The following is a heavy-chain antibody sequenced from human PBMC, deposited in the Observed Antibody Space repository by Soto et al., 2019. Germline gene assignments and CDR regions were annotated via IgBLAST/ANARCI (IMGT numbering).Heavy chain of an antibody. CDR3: AKCQNPSYYDFWSGYFLFDY. V-gene: IGHV3-23*01. D-gene: IGHD3-3*01. J-gene: IGHJ4*02. Sequence: GGSLRLSCAASGFTFSSYAMNWVRQAPGKGLEWVSAISGSGGSTYYADSVKGRFTISRDNSKNTLYLQMNSLRAEDTAVYYCAKCQNPSYYDFWSGYFLFDYWGQGTLVTVSS. CDR2: ISGSGGST. CDR1: GFTFSSYA.